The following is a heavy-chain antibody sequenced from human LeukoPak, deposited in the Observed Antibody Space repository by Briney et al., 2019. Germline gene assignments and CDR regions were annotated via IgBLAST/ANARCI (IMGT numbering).Heavy chain of an antibody. CDR1: GYTFTGYY. CDR2: FKPNSGGT. V-gene: IGHV1-2*02. CDR3: ARGKVTMVRGVSPFDY. J-gene: IGHJ4*02. Sequence: ASVKVSCKASGYTFTGYYMHWVRQAPGQGLEWMGWFKPNSGGTNYAQKFQGRVTMTRDTSISTAYMELSRLRSDDTAVYYCARGKVTMVRGVSPFDYWGQGTLVTVSS. D-gene: IGHD3-10*01.